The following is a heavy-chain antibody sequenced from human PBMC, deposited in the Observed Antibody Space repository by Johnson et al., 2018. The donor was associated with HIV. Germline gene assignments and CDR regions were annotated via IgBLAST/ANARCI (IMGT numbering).Heavy chain of an antibody. Sequence: QVQLVESGGGVVRPGGSLRLSCAASGFTFSSYAMHWVRQAPGKGLEWVAVISYDGSNKYYADSVKGRFTISRDNSKNTLYLQMYSLRAEDTAVYYCAKDLSYPKTRAFDNWGQGTMVTVSS. CDR3: AKDLSYPKTRAFDN. D-gene: IGHD2/OR15-2a*01. V-gene: IGHV3-30*04. CDR1: GFTFSSYA. J-gene: IGHJ3*02. CDR2: ISYDGSNK.